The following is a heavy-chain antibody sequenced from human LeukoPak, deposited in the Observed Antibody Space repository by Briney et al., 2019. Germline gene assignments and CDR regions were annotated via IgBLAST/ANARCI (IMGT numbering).Heavy chain of an antibody. CDR3: ARVDYGGNSPYFDY. D-gene: IGHD4-23*01. CDR2: IYHSGST. CDR1: GYSISSGYY. J-gene: IGHJ4*02. Sequence: SETLSLTCTVSGYSISSGYYWGWIRQPPGKGLEWIGEIYHSGSTNYNPSLKSRVTISLDTSNNHFSLNLTSVTAADTAVYYCARVDYGGNSPYFDYWGQGTLVTVSS. V-gene: IGHV4-38-2*02.